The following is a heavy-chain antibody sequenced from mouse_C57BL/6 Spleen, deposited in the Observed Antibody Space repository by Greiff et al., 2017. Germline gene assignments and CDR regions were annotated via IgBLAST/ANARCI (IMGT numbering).Heavy chain of an antibody. J-gene: IGHJ4*01. CDR1: GFTFSSYA. Sequence: EVKLMESGEGLVKPGGSLKLSCAASGFTFSSYAMSWVRQTPEKRLEWVAYISSGGDYIYYADTVKGRFTISRDNARNTLYLQMSSLKSEDTAMYYCTREGGNYGVMDYWGQGTSVTVSS. V-gene: IGHV5-9-1*02. CDR2: ISSGGDYI. D-gene: IGHD2-1*01. CDR3: TREGGNYGVMDY.